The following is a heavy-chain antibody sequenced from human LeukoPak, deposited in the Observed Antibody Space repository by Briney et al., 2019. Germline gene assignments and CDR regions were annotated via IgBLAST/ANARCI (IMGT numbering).Heavy chain of an antibody. CDR2: ISSSSSTI. CDR1: GFTFSSYS. V-gene: IGHV3-48*01. J-gene: IGHJ4*02. CDR3: ARIKVEYYDFWSGYDAFDY. Sequence: GGSLRLSCAASGFTFSSYSMNWVRQAPGKGLEWVSYISSSSSTIYYADSVKGRFTISRDNAKNSLYLQMNSPRAEDTAVYYCARIKVEYYDFWSGYDAFDYWGQGTLVTVSS. D-gene: IGHD3-3*01.